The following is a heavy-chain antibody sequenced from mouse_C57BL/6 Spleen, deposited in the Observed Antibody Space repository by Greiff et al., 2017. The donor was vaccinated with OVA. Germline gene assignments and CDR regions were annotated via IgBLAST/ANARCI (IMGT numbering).Heavy chain of an antibody. CDR1: GYTFTSYT. Sequence: QVQLKQSGAELARPGASVKMSCKASGYTFTSYTMHWVKQRPGQGLEWIGYINPSSGYTKYNQKFKDKATLTADKSSSTAYMQLSSLTSEDSAVYYCARGDSSGYVSDYWGQGTTLTVSS. D-gene: IGHD3-2*02. CDR2: INPSSGYT. V-gene: IGHV1-4*01. J-gene: IGHJ2*01. CDR3: ARGDSSGYVSDY.